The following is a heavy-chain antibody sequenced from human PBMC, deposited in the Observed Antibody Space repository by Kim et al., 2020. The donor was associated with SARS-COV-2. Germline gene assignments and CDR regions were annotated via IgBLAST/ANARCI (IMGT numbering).Heavy chain of an antibody. D-gene: IGHD2-15*01. CDR1: GGIFSSYT. CDR2: IILILGIA. CDR3: ARVSNCSGGSYYLDFFPYFVC. Sequence: SVKVSCKASGGIFSSYTISWVRQAPGQGLEWMGRIILILGIANYAQKFQGRVTITADKSTSTDYMELSSLRSEDTAVYYCARVSNCSGGSYYLDFFPYFVCWGRGTLVTVSS. V-gene: IGHV1-69*02. J-gene: IGHJ2*01.